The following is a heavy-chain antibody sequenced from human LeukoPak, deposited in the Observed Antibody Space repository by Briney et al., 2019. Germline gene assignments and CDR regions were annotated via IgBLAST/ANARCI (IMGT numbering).Heavy chain of an antibody. CDR3: ARDPGTVADTYFDY. V-gene: IGHV3-21*01. CDR2: ISGDSRYI. Sequence: PGASLRLSCAASGFTFSSYKMNWVRQAPGKGLEWVSSISGDSRYIYYADSLKGRFTISRDNAKNSLHLQMNRLRAEDTAVYYCARDPGTVADTYFDYWGPGTLVTVSS. J-gene: IGHJ4*02. D-gene: IGHD6-19*01. CDR1: GFTFSSYK.